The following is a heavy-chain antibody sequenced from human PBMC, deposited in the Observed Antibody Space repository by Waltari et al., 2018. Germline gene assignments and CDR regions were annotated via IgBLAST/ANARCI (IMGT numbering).Heavy chain of an antibody. V-gene: IGHV1-69*05. J-gene: IGHJ3*02. CDR3: ARGGLYGQQLLESAFEI. CDR1: GGSCSTYA. CDR2: IIPMFETA. Sequence: QVQLVQSGAEVKKPGSSVKVSCQASGGSCSTYAITWVRQAPGQGLEWMGVIIPMFETANYAQKFQERVTITTDGSMTTAYMELSSLTSEDTAVYYCARGGLYGQQLLESAFEIWGQGTKVTVAS. D-gene: IGHD6-13*01.